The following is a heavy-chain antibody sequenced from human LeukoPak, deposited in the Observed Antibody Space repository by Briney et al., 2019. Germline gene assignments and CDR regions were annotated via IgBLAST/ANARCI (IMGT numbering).Heavy chain of an antibody. J-gene: IGHJ3*02. D-gene: IGHD3-10*01. CDR2: INQSGSI. V-gene: IGHV4-34*01. CDR1: GVSFSGYS. CDR3: AEFYFGSGSSNDAFDI. Sequence: SETLSLTCAVYGVSFSGYSWTWIRQPPGKGLEWIGEINQSGSINYNPSLKSRVTISIDTSTNQFSLKLSSVTAADTALYFCAEFYFGSGSSNDAFDIWGQGTMVTVSS.